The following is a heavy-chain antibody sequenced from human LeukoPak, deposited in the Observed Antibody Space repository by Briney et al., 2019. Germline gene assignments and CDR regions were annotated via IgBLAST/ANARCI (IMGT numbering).Heavy chain of an antibody. D-gene: IGHD2-15*01. J-gene: IGHJ5*02. Sequence: PGGSLRLSCAASGFTFSNYNMNWVRQAPGKGLEWVSSIGSSSTYMYYADSVKGRFTISRDNAKNSLYLQMNSLRAEDTAMYYCARPLSLGYCSGGSCYGRGAWFDRWGQGTLVTVSS. V-gene: IGHV3-21*01. CDR2: IGSSSTYM. CDR1: GFTFSNYN. CDR3: ARPLSLGYCSGGSCYGRGAWFDR.